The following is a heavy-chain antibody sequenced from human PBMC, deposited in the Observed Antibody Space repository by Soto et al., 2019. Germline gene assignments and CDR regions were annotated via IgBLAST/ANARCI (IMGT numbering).Heavy chain of an antibody. J-gene: IGHJ4*02. CDR2: IDIGGNT. D-gene: IGHD3-10*01. CDR3: ATYGSGSSFDY. V-gene: IGHV3-13*01. Sequence: EVELVESGGGLVQPGGSLRLSCAASGFTFSSYDMHWVRQATGKGLEWVSAIDIGGNTFYPGSVQGRFTISRDNSKNTLYLQMNSLRAEDTAVYYCATYGSGSSFDYWGQGTLVTVSS. CDR1: GFTFSSYD.